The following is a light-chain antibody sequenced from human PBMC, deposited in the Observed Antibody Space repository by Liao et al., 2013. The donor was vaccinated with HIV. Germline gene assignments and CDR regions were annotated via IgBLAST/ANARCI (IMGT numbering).Light chain of an antibody. Sequence: SYELTQPPSVSVAPGKTARITCGGHNIGSKSVHWYQQKPGQAPVLVIYYDSDRPSGIPERFSGSNSGNTATLTISRVEAGDEADYYCQVWESNSNHRGVFGGGTKLTVL. V-gene: IGLV3-21*01. CDR3: QVWESNSNHRGV. J-gene: IGLJ2*01. CDR1: NIGSKS. CDR2: YDS.